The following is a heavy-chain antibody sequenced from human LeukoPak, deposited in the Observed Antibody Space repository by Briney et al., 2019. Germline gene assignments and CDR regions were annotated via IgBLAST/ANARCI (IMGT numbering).Heavy chain of an antibody. Sequence: ASVKVSCKVSGYTFTGYYMHWVRQAPGQGLEWMGWINPNSGGTNYAQKFQGRVTMTRDTSISTAYMELSRLRSDDTAVYYCARDGDYYGSGSYTDAGYYYGMDVWGQGTTVTVSS. D-gene: IGHD3-10*01. V-gene: IGHV1-2*02. CDR1: GYTFTGYY. CDR2: INPNSGGT. J-gene: IGHJ6*02. CDR3: ARDGDYYGSGSYTDAGYYYGMDV.